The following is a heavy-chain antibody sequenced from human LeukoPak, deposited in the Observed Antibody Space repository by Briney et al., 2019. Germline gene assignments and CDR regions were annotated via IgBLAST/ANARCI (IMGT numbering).Heavy chain of an antibody. J-gene: IGHJ4*02. CDR2: INHSGST. D-gene: IGHD6-13*01. CDR1: GGSFSGYY. Sequence: SETLSLTCAVYGGSFSGYYWSWIRQPPGKGLEWIGEINHSGSTNYNPSLKSRVTISVDTSKNQFSLKLSSVTAADTAVYYCASTSGYSIIGYWGRGTLVTVSS. CDR3: ASTSGYSIIGY. V-gene: IGHV4-34*01.